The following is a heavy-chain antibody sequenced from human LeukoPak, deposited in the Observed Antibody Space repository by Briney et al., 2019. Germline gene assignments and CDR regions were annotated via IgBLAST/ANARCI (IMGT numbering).Heavy chain of an antibody. CDR2: ISSSSTYI. CDR1: GFIFSSYA. CDR3: ARGLCGGDCYDY. Sequence: PGGSLRLSCAASGFIFSSYAMSWVRQAPGKGLEWVSSISSSSTYIYYADSVKGRFTISRDNAKNSLYLQMNSLRAEDTAVYYCARGLCGGDCYDYWGQGTLVTVSS. D-gene: IGHD2-21*01. V-gene: IGHV3-21*01. J-gene: IGHJ4*02.